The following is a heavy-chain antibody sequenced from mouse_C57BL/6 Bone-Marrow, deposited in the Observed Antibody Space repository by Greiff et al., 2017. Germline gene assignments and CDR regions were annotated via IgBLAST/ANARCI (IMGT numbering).Heavy chain of an antibody. D-gene: IGHD1-1*01. V-gene: IGHV5-9-1*02. J-gene: IGHJ4*01. CDR3: TRGYGSSLYAMDY. Sequence: EVKVEESGEGLVKPGGSLKLSCAASGFTFSSYAMSWVRQTPEKRLEWVAYISSGGDYIYYADTVKGRFTISRDNAKNTLYLQMSSRKSEDTAMYYCTRGYGSSLYAMDYWGQGTSVTVSS. CDR2: ISSGGDYI. CDR1: GFTFSSYA.